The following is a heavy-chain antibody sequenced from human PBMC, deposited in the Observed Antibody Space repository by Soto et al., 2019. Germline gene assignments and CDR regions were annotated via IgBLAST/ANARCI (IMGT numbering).Heavy chain of an antibody. CDR3: ARDRSEIEADLGSWYFDY. CDR1: GFTFSSYA. Sequence: PGGSLRLSCAASGFTFSSYAMHWVRQAPGKGLEWVAVISYDGSNKYYADSVKGRFTISRDNSKNTLYLQMNSLRAEDTALYYCARDRSEIEADLGSWYFDYWGQGTLVTVSS. CDR2: ISYDGSNK. J-gene: IGHJ4*02. D-gene: IGHD6-13*01. V-gene: IGHV3-30-3*01.